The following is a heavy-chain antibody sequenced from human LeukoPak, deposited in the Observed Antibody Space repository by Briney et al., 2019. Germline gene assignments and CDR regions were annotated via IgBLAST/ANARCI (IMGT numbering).Heavy chain of an antibody. V-gene: IGHV4-4*07. Sequence: SETLSLTCTVSGASISSFHWSWIRQPAGKGLELIGRIFTSGSTDYNPSLKSRVTISVDKSRNQFSLKLTSVTAADTAVYYCACDSNYTYWGQGTLVIVSS. J-gene: IGHJ4*02. CDR3: ACDSNYTY. CDR1: GASISSFH. D-gene: IGHD4-11*01. CDR2: IFTSGST.